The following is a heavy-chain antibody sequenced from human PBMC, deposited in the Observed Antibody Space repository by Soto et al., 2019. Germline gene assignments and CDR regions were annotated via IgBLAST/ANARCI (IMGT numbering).Heavy chain of an antibody. V-gene: IGHV1-69*06. CDR3: AVRFLEWQYHYYYYGMDV. J-gene: IGHJ6*02. CDR1: GGTFSSYA. CDR2: IIPIFGTA. D-gene: IGHD3-3*01. Sequence: SVKVSCKASGGTFSSYAISWVRQAPEQGLEWMGGIIPIFGTANYAQKFQGRVTITADKSTSTAYMELSSLRSEDTAVYYRAVRFLEWQYHYYYYGMDVGGQGTTDTVSS.